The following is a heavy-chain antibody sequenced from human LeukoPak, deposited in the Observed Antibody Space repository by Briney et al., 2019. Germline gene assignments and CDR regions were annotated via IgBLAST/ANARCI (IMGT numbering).Heavy chain of an antibody. Sequence: GGSLRLSCAASGFTFSTYWMSWVRQAPGKGLEWVANIKQDGSEKYYVDSVKGRFTISRDNSKNTLYLQMNSLRAEDTAVYYCAKTAVTEYFDYWGQGTLVTVSS. J-gene: IGHJ4*02. CDR1: GFTFSTYW. CDR3: AKTAVTEYFDY. D-gene: IGHD4-11*01. CDR2: IKQDGSEK. V-gene: IGHV3-7*03.